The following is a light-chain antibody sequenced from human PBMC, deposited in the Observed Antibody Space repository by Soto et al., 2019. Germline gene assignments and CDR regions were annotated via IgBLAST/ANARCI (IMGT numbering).Light chain of an antibody. CDR2: GAS. Sequence: EIVRTQSPATLSLSPGERATLSCRASLSVSSSSLAWYQRQPGQAPRLLIYGASTRATGIPARFSGSGSGTEFTLTISSLQSEDFAVYYCQQYNNWLSFGQGTKVDIK. CDR1: LSVSSS. J-gene: IGKJ1*01. CDR3: QQYNNWLS. V-gene: IGKV3-15*01.